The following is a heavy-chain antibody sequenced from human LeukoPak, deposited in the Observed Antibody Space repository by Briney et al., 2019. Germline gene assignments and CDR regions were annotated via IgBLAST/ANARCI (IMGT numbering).Heavy chain of an antibody. CDR3: ARSIAAAVFSADY. J-gene: IGHJ4*02. Sequence: ASVKVSCKASGGTFSSYAIRWVRQAPGQGLEWRGGLFPIFGTANYAQKFQGRVTITTEESTSTAYMELSSLRSEDTAVYYCARSIAAAVFSADYWGQETLVTVSS. CDR1: GGTFSSYA. V-gene: IGHV1-69*05. CDR2: LFPIFGTA. D-gene: IGHD6-13*01.